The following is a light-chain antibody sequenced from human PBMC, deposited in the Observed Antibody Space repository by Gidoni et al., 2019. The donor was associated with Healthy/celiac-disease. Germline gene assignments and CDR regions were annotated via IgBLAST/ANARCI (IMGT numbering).Light chain of an antibody. CDR3: QQYNSYSRS. J-gene: IGKJ2*04. Sequence: DIKMPQSPSTLSASVGDRVTITCRASQSISSWLAWYQQKPGKAPKLLIYKASSLESGVPSRFSGSGSGTEFTLTISSLQPDDFATYYCQQYNSYSRSFGQGTKLEIK. CDR1: QSISSW. V-gene: IGKV1-5*03. CDR2: KAS.